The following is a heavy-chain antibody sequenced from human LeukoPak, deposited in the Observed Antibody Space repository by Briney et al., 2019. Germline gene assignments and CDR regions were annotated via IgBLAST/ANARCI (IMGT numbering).Heavy chain of an antibody. Sequence: GGSLRLSCAASGFTFSGSAMHWVRQASGKGLEWVGRIRSKANSYATAYAASVKGRFTISRDDSKNTAYLQMNSLKTEDTDVYYCTRLGDTVWGSYRDYWGQGTLVTVSS. J-gene: IGHJ4*02. CDR1: GFTFSGSA. CDR3: TRLGDTVWGSYRDY. V-gene: IGHV3-73*01. D-gene: IGHD3-16*02. CDR2: IRSKANSYAT.